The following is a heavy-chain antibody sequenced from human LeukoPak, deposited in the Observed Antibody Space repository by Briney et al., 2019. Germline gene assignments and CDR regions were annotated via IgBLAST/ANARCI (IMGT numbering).Heavy chain of an antibody. CDR1: GGSISSGSYY. V-gene: IGHV4-61*02. CDR2: IYTSGST. Sequence: KTSETLSLTCTVSGGSISSGSYYWSWIRQPAGKGLEWIGRIYTSGSTNYNPSLKSRVTISVDTSKNQFSLKLSSVTAADTAVYYCARQWVATLRFDPWGQGTLVTVSS. J-gene: IGHJ5*02. CDR3: ARQWVATLRFDP. D-gene: IGHD5-12*01.